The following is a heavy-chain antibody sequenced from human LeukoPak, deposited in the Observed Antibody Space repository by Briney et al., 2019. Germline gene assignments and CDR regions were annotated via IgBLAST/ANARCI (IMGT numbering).Heavy chain of an antibody. Sequence: GGSLRLSCAASGFTLSSYGMHWVRQAPGKGLEWVAFMSYDGSSKYYADSVKGRFTISRDNSKNTLYLQMNSLRAEDTAVYYCAKGFYDNSASGVFDIWGQGTMVTVSS. J-gene: IGHJ3*02. CDR2: MSYDGSSK. V-gene: IGHV3-30*18. CDR3: AKGFYDNSASGVFDI. CDR1: GFTLSSYG. D-gene: IGHD3-22*01.